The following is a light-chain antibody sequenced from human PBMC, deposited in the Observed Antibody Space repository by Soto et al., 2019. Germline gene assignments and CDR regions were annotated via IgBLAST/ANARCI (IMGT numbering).Light chain of an antibody. Sequence: QSVLTQPASVSGSPGQSIPISCTGTSSDVGGYNYVSWYQQHPGKAPKLMIYEVTNRPSGVSNRFSGSKSGNTASLTISGLQAEDEADYYCSSYTSRSTLVFGTGTKLTVL. CDR2: EVT. CDR3: SSYTSRSTLV. V-gene: IGLV2-14*01. J-gene: IGLJ1*01. CDR1: SSDVGGYNY.